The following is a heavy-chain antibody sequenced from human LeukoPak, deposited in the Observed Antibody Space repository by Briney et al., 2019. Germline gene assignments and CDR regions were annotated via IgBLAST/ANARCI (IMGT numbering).Heavy chain of an antibody. V-gene: IGHV4-39*07. J-gene: IGHJ4*02. CDR3: TRELAGTTVED. CDR1: GGSISLSYYY. Sequence: SETLSLTCSVSGGSISLSYYYWGWIRQPPGKALEWIGSVYYSGTTSYNPSLKSRVTISVDMSKNQFSLKLSSVTAADTAVYYCTRELAGTTVEDWGQGTLVTVSS. D-gene: IGHD1-1*01. CDR2: VYYSGTT.